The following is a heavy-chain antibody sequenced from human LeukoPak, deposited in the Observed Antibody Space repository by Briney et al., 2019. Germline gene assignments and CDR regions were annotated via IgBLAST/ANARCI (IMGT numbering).Heavy chain of an antibody. CDR2: ISGSGNAK. D-gene: IGHD2/OR15-2a*01. J-gene: IGHJ4*02. Sequence: GGSLRLSCAASGFSFSSYSMNWVRQAPGKGLEWVSYISGSGNAKHYTDSVKGRFTISRDNAKNALYLQMNSLRAEDTAVYFCARDYVYAFDCWGQGTLVTVSS. V-gene: IGHV3-48*01. CDR3: ARDYVYAFDC. CDR1: GFSFSSYS.